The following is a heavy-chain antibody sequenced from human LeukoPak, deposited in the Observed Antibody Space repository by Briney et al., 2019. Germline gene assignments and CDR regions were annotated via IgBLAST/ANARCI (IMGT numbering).Heavy chain of an antibody. CDR2: IYSSGST. CDR1: GGSISNYY. CDR3: ARVDIAAAGAFDY. J-gene: IGHJ4*02. D-gene: IGHD6-13*01. V-gene: IGHV4-59*01. Sequence: PSETLSLTCTVSGGSISNYYWSWIRQPPGKGLEWIGYIYSSGSTDYIPSLKSRVTISLDTSKNQFSLKLRSVTAADTAVYYCARVDIAAAGAFDYWGQGTLVTVSS.